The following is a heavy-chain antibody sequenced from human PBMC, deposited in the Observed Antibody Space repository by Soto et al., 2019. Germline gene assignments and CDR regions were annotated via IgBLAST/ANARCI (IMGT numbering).Heavy chain of an antibody. CDR1: GYTFTDYY. CDR2: INPNSGGT. Sequence: ASVKVSCKASGYTFTDYYIQWVRQAPGQGLEWMGWINPNSGGTNYVQKFQGRVTMTRDTSISTAYMELSRLRSDDTAVYYCARGGFTFGGLIVIFGFDYWGPGTLVTVSS. J-gene: IGHJ4*02. CDR3: ARGGFTFGGLIVIFGFDY. D-gene: IGHD3-16*02. V-gene: IGHV1-2*02.